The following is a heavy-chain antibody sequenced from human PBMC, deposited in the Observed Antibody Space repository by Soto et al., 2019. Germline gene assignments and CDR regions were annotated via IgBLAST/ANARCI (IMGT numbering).Heavy chain of an antibody. Sequence: PGGSLRLSCAASGFTFSSYAMSWVRQASGKGLEWVSGISGSGVSTYYADSVKGRFTISRDNSKNTLYLQMNSLRAEDTAAYYCAKEQWFSYPELWGQGTLVTVSS. CDR1: GFTFSSYA. CDR2: ISGSGVST. D-gene: IGHD3-22*01. V-gene: IGHV3-23*01. CDR3: AKEQWFSYPEL. J-gene: IGHJ4*02.